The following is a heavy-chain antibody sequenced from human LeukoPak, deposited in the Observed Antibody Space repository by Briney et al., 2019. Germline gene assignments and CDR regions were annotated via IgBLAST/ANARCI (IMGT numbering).Heavy chain of an antibody. CDR1: GGSISSGSYY. J-gene: IGHJ4*02. CDR2: IYTSGST. D-gene: IGHD5-18*01. V-gene: IGHV4-61*02. Sequence: PSETLSLTCTLSGGSISSGSYYWSWIRQPAGKGLEWIGRIYTSGSTNYNPSLKSRVTISVDTSKNQFSLKLSSVTAADTAVYYCAREGYSYGLPYYYFDYWGQGTLVTVSS. CDR3: AREGYSYGLPYYYFDY.